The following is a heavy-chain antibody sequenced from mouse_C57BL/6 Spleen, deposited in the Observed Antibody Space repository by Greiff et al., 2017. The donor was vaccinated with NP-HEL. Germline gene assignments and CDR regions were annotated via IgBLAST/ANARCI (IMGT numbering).Heavy chain of an antibody. Sequence: VQLKESGPGLVKPSQSLSLTCSVTGYSITSGYYWNWIRQFPGNKLEWMGYISYDGSNNYNPSLKNRISITRDTSKNQFFLKLNSVTTEDTATYYCARDRDGYNFDYWGQGTTLTVSS. CDR2: ISYDGSN. J-gene: IGHJ2*01. V-gene: IGHV3-6*01. CDR3: ARDRDGYNFDY. CDR1: GYSITSGYY. D-gene: IGHD2-3*01.